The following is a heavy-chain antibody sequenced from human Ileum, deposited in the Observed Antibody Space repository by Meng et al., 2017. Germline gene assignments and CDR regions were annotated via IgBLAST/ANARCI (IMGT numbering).Heavy chain of an antibody. V-gene: IGHV4-4*02. CDR1: GGSISTSDW. Sequence: QVQVQEAGPGLLNPSGTLSPTCAVSGGSISTSDWWSWVRQPPGKGLEWIGEIHHSGSTNYNPSLKSRVTISVDKSKNQFSLKLNSVTAADTAVYYCAREWSGSYRHFDYWGQGTLVTVSS. D-gene: IGHD1-26*01. J-gene: IGHJ4*02. CDR2: IHHSGST. CDR3: AREWSGSYRHFDY.